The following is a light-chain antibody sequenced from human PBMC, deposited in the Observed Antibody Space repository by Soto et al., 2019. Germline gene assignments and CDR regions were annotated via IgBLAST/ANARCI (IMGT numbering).Light chain of an antibody. CDR2: GAS. J-gene: IGKJ3*01. Sequence: EIVMTQSPDTLSVSAGEGATLSCGASQRVGSYLACYQQKPGQAPRLLIYGASTRAAGIPARFSGRGFGTEFTPTTISLQTLDCAVYYCQQHNVWPPGFGTGTKVHIK. CDR3: QQHNVWPPG. V-gene: IGKV3-15*01. CDR1: QRVGSY.